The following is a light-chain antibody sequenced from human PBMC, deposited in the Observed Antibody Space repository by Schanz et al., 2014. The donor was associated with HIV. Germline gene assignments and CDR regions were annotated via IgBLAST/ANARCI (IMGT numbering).Light chain of an antibody. CDR1: SSDVGGYNY. CDR3: QCYDSSLSDVV. V-gene: IGLV2-14*01. J-gene: IGLJ3*02. Sequence: QSALTQPASVSGSPGQSITISCTGTSSDVGGYNYVSWYQQHPGKAPKLMIYDVSNRPSGVSNRFSGSKSGNTASLTISGLQAEDEAYYYCQCYDSSLSDVVFGGGTKVTVL. CDR2: DVS.